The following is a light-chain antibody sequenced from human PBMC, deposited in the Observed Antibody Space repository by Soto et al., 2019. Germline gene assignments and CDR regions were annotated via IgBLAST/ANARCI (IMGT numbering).Light chain of an antibody. CDR3: QQCGSSST. J-gene: IGKJ5*01. Sequence: EIVTTQSPATLSVSPGQIATLSSRASQTFSNSFLSWFQQIPGQAPRLLIYGASMRATGIPDRFSGSGSGTDFTLTISRLEPEDFAVYYCQQCGSSSTFGQGTRLEIK. V-gene: IGKV3-20*01. CDR1: QTFSNSF. CDR2: GAS.